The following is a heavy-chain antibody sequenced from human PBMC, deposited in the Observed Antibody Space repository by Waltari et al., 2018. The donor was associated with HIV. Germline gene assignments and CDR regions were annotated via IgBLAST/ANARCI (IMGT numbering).Heavy chain of an antibody. CDR2: ISGYNGKT. J-gene: IGHJ6*02. Sequence: VPLVQSGAEVKKPGASVKVSCKASGYTFTSYGISWVRHAPGQGLEWMGWISGYNGKTSYAQNLQGRVTMTTDSSTSTAYMELRSLRSDDTAVYYCARAYCSGDSCYYYYGMDVWGQGTTVTVSS. CDR1: GYTFTSYG. CDR3: ARAYCSGDSCYYYYGMDV. V-gene: IGHV1-18*01. D-gene: IGHD2-15*01.